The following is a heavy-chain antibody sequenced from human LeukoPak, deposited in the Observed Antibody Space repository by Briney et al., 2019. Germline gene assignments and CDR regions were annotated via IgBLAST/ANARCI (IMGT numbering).Heavy chain of an antibody. V-gene: IGHV1-46*01. Sequence: ASVKVSCKASGYTFTSYYMHWVRQAPGQGLEWVGIINPSGGSTSYAQKFQGRVTMTRDTSTSTVYMELSSLRSEDTAVYYCAREGSSFAFDYWGQGTLVTVSS. CDR2: INPSGGST. CDR1: GYTFTSYY. D-gene: IGHD6-19*01. J-gene: IGHJ4*02. CDR3: AREGSSFAFDY.